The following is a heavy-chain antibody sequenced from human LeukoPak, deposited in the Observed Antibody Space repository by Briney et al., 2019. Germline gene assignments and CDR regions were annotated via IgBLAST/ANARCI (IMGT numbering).Heavy chain of an antibody. V-gene: IGHV3-53*01. Sequence: PGGSLRLSCAASGFTFDDYAMHWVRQAPGKGLEWVSGIYSGGSTYYADSVKGRFTISRDNSKNTLYLQMNSLRAEDTAVYYCARDHGGSGSSWGQGTLVTVSS. J-gene: IGHJ5*02. D-gene: IGHD3-10*01. CDR3: ARDHGGSGSS. CDR2: IYSGGST. CDR1: GFTFDDYA.